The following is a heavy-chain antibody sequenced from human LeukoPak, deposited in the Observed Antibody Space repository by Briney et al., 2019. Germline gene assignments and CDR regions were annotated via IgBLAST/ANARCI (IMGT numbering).Heavy chain of an antibody. J-gene: IGHJ1*01. Sequence: ASVKVSCKASGYTFTTYYIHWVRQAPGQGLEWMGIINPSGGSTTYAQKFQGRVTMTRDTSTSTVYMELSSLRSEDTAVYYCARTWSSGHRFFQHWGQGTLVTVSS. CDR2: INPSGGST. D-gene: IGHD6-19*01. CDR1: GYTFTTYY. CDR3: ARTWSSGHRFFQH. V-gene: IGHV1-46*01.